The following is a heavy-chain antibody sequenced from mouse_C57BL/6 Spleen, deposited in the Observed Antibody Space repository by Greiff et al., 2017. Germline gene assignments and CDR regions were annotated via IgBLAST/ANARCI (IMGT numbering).Heavy chain of an antibody. J-gene: IGHJ1*03. Sequence: QVQLQQSGAELVRPGASVTLSCKASGYTFTDYEMHWVKQTPVHGLEWIGAIDPETGGTAYNQKFKGKAILTADKSSSTAYLELRSLTSEVSAVYYCTRGDFDVWGTGTTVTVSS. CDR3: TRGDFDV. CDR2: IDPETGGT. CDR1: GYTFTDYE. V-gene: IGHV1-15*01.